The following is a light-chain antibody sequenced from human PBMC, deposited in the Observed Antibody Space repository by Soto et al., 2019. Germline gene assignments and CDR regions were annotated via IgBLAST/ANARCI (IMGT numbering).Light chain of an antibody. J-gene: IGLJ3*02. CDR2: EVT. CDR3: CSYAGSSTWV. V-gene: IGLV2-23*02. CDR1: SSDVGSYNL. Sequence: QSVLTQPASVSGSPGQSITISCTGTSSDVGSYNLVSWYQQHPGKAPKLIIYEVTKRPSGVSNRFSGSKSGNTASLIISGLQAEDEAEYYCCSYAGSSTWVFGGGTQLTVL.